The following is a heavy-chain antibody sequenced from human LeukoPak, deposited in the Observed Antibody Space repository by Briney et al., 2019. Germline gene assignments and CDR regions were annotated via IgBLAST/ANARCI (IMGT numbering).Heavy chain of an antibody. CDR2: IYYSGST. D-gene: IGHD3-22*01. J-gene: IGHJ4*02. Sequence: SETLSLTCTVSGGSISSSSYYWGWIRQPPGKGLEWIGSIYYSGSTYYNPSLKSRVTISVDTSKNQFPLKLSSVTAADTAVYYCARDPRGYDSSGYYWYYWGQGTLVTVSS. V-gene: IGHV4-39*01. CDR3: ARDPRGYDSSGYYWYY. CDR1: GGSISSSSYY.